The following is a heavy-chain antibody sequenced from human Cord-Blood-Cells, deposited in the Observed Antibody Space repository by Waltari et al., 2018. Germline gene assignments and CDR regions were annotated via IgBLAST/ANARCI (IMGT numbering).Heavy chain of an antibody. Sequence: VKPSETLSLTCTVSGGSISSSSYYWGWIHQPPGKGLEWIGSIYYSGSTYYNPSLKSRVTISVDTSKNQFSLKLSSVTAADTAVYYCARPGHVDSSPLAPLDYWGQGTLVTVSS. CDR1: GGSISSSSYY. D-gene: IGHD3-22*01. CDR3: ARPGHVDSSPLAPLDY. CDR2: IYYSGST. J-gene: IGHJ4*02. V-gene: IGHV4-39*01.